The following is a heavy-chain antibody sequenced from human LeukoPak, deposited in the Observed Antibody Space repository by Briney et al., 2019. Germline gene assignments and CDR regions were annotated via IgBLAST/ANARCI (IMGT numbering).Heavy chain of an antibody. J-gene: IGHJ4*02. CDR2: ISYDGSNK. Sequence: GKALRLSCAASGFTFSSYVIHWVRQAPGKGLEWVGVISYDGSNKYYADSVKGRFTISRDNSKNTLYLQMNSLRAEDTAVYYCARGGDIVVVPAAIVLDYWGQGTLVTVSS. CDR1: GFTFSSYV. V-gene: IGHV3-30*03. D-gene: IGHD2-2*01. CDR3: ARGGDIVVVPAAIVLDY.